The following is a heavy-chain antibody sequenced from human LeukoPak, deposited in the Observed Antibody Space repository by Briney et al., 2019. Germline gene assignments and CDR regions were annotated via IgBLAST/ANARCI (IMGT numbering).Heavy chain of an antibody. CDR1: GDSISNYC. CDR2: MWYSGTT. Sequence: SETLSLSCAVSGDSISNYCWSWIRQPPGKGLEWIGCMWYSGTTYYKPSLKSRVTISVDTSKNQFSLKVSSVSAADTAVYYCARAYSSSWYWNWFDPWGQGTLVTVSS. CDR3: ARAYSSSWYWNWFDP. V-gene: IGHV4-59*08. D-gene: IGHD6-13*01. J-gene: IGHJ5*02.